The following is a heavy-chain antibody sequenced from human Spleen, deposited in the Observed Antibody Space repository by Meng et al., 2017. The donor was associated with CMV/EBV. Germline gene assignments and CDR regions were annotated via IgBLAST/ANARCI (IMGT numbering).Heavy chain of an antibody. Sequence: HWVRQAPGQGLEWMGWINPNSGGTNYAQKFQGRVTMTRDTSISTAYMELSRLRSDDTAVYYCARGSPLGYCSSTSCYGDYYYYGMDVWGQGTTVTVSS. D-gene: IGHD2-2*01. J-gene: IGHJ6*02. CDR2: INPNSGGT. CDR3: ARGSPLGYCSSTSCYGDYYYYGMDV. V-gene: IGHV1-2*02.